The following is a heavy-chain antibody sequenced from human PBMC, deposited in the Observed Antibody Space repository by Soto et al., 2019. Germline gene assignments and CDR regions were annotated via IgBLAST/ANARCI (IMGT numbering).Heavy chain of an antibody. CDR3: ARGARAKYNCNDGVAFDI. V-gene: IGHV1-69*02. D-gene: IGHD1-20*01. CDR2: IIPILGIA. Sequence: QVQLVQSGAEVKKPGSSVKVSCKASGGTFSSYTISWVRQAPGQGLEWMGRIIPILGIANYAQKFQGRVTITADKSTSTAYMELSSLRSEDTAVYYCARGARAKYNCNDGVAFDIWGQGTMVTVSS. CDR1: GGTFSSYT. J-gene: IGHJ3*02.